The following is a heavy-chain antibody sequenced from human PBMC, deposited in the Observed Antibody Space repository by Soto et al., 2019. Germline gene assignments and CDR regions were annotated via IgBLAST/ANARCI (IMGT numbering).Heavy chain of an antibody. CDR2: IWYDGSSQ. CDR1: GFNFRNHG. J-gene: IGHJ4*02. CDR3: SGAESPDTAYFSLY. Sequence: PGGSLRLSCAASGFNFRNHGMHWVRQAPGKGLEWVAVIWYDGSSQYYADSVKGRFTISRDNRENTLYLQMNSLNIEDSAVYYCSGAESPDTAYFSLYWGQGTPVTVSS. D-gene: IGHD1-26*01. V-gene: IGHV3-30*02.